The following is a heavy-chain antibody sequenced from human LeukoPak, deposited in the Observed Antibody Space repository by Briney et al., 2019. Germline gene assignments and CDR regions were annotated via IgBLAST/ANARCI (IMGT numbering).Heavy chain of an antibody. CDR1: GGSISSSNW. CDR3: ARNRGYSYETNAFDI. CDR2: IYHSGST. V-gene: IGHV4-4*02. Sequence: SETLSLTCAVSGGSISSSNWWSWVRQPPGKGLEWIGEIYHSGSTNYNPSLKSRVTISVDKYKNQFSLKLSSVTAADTAVYYCARNRGYSYETNAFDIWGQGTMVTVSS. J-gene: IGHJ3*02. D-gene: IGHD5-18*01.